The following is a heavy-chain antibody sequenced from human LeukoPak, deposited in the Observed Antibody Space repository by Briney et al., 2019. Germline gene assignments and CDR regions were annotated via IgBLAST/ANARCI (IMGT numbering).Heavy chain of an antibody. Sequence: PEGSLRLSCAASGFTFSSYGMHWVRQSPGRGLEWVSFLSFDGSNEFYADSLKGRFTISRDNSKDTLYLQMDSLRAEDTALYYCAREEHDYVWGSYRYYYCYGIDVWGQGTTVTVSS. CDR2: LSFDGSNE. J-gene: IGHJ6*02. CDR1: GFTFSSYG. CDR3: AREEHDYVWGSYRYYYCYGIDV. D-gene: IGHD3-16*02. V-gene: IGHV3-30*03.